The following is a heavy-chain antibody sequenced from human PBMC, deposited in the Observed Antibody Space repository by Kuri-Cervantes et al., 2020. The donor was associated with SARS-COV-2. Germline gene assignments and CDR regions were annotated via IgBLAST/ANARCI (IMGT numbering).Heavy chain of an antibody. V-gene: IGHV3-74*01. CDR2: INPDGSYT. J-gene: IGHJ4*02. D-gene: IGHD2-15*01. Sequence: GGSLRLSCGASGFTFSGHWIHWGRQAPGKGLVWVSRINPDGSYTNNADSVKGRFTLSRDNAKNSLYLQMNSLRAEDTALYYCAGDCSGGSCHFDYWGQGTLVTVSS. CDR1: GFTFSGHW. CDR3: AGDCSGGSCHFDY.